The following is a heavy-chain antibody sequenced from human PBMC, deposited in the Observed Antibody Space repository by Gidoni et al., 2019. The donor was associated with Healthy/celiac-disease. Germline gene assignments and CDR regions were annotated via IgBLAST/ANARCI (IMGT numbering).Heavy chain of an antibody. Sequence: EVQLVESGGGLVQPGGSLRLSCAASGFPFSSYAMRWVRQAPGKGLEWVSAISGSGGSTYYADSVKGRFTISRDNSKNTLYLQMNSLRAEDTAVYYCAKDNQSGRWITIFGVVITGDYWGQGTLVTVSS. CDR3: AKDNQSGRWITIFGVVITGDY. V-gene: IGHV3-23*04. CDR2: ISGSGGST. J-gene: IGHJ4*02. CDR1: GFPFSSYA. D-gene: IGHD3-3*01.